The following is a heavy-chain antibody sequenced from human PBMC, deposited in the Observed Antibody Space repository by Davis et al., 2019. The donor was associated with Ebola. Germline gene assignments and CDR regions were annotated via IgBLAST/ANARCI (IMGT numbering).Heavy chain of an antibody. CDR1: AGTFSIFG. CDR2: IIPTYATS. Sequence: SVKVSCKASAGTFSIFGINWVRQAPGQGLEWIGVIIPTYATSYYAQKFQGRVTITADESTSTAYMELSSLKSEDTAVYFCARSAIAYCNGGSCYFDYWGQGTMVTVSS. J-gene: IGHJ4*02. D-gene: IGHD2-15*01. V-gene: IGHV1-69*13. CDR3: ARSAIAYCNGGSCYFDY.